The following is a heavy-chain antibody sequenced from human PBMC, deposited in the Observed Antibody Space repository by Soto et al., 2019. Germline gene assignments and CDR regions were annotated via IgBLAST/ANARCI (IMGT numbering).Heavy chain of an antibody. CDR3: AKSGSSSWYGGTYYGMDV. Sequence: QLQLQESGSGLVKPSQTLSLTCAVSGGSISSGGYSWSWIRQPPGKGLEWIAYIYHSGSTYYNPSLKSRVTIGVDRSKNQFYLNLSSVTAADTAVYYCAKSGSSSWYGGTYYGMDVWGQGTTVTVSS. CDR2: IYHSGST. V-gene: IGHV4-30-2*01. CDR1: GGSISSGGYS. J-gene: IGHJ6*02. D-gene: IGHD6-13*01.